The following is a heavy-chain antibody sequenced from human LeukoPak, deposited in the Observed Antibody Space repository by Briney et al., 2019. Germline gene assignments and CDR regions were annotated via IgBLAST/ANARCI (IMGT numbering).Heavy chain of an antibody. D-gene: IGHD4-17*01. Sequence: GGSLRLSCAASGFTLSNYSMNWVRQAPGKGLEWVSYISSSSSIKKYADSVKGRFTISRDNAKNSLYLQMNSLRAEDTGVYYCARDGTVTTLGYWGQGTLVTVSS. J-gene: IGHJ4*02. CDR1: GFTLSNYS. CDR3: ARDGTVTTLGY. V-gene: IGHV3-48*04. CDR2: ISSSSSIK.